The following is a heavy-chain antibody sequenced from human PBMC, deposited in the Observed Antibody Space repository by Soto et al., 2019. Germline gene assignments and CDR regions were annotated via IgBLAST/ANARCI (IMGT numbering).Heavy chain of an antibody. D-gene: IGHD3-10*01. J-gene: IGHJ4*02. V-gene: IGHV4-31*03. Sequence: PSETLSLTCTVSGGSISSRGYYWSWIRQHPGKGLEWIGYIYYSGSTYYNPSLKSRVTISVDTSKNQFSLKLSSVTAADTAVYYCARAEPMVRRFDYWGQGALVTVSS. CDR1: GGSISSRGYY. CDR2: IYYSGST. CDR3: ARAEPMVRRFDY.